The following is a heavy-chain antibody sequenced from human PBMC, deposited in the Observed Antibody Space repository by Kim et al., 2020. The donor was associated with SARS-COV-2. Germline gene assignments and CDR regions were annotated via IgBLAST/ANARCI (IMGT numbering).Heavy chain of an antibody. D-gene: IGHD3-9*01. CDR2: ST. V-gene: IGHV4-34*01. CDR3: ARLGQVTGSH. Sequence: STNYTPALKSRVTISVDTSKNQFSLELSSVTAADTAVYYCARLGQVTGSHWGQGTLVTVSS. J-gene: IGHJ4*02.